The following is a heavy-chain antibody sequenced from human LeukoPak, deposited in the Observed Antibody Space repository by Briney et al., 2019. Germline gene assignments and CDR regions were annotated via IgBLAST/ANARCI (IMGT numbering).Heavy chain of an antibody. J-gene: IGHJ6*02. CDR2: INHSGST. D-gene: IGHD2-21*02. Sequence: PSETLSLTCAVYGGSFSGYYWSWIRQPPGKGLEWIGEINHSGSTNYNPSLKSRVTISVDTSKNQFSLKLSSVTAADTAMYYCAGTIIVVVTAVRYYGMDVWGQGTTVTVSS. CDR1: GGSFSGYY. V-gene: IGHV4-34*01. CDR3: AGTIIVVVTAVRYYGMDV.